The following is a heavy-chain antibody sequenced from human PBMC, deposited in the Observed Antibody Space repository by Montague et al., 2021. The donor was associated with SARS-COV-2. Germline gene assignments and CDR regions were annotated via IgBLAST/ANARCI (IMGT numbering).Heavy chain of an antibody. CDR1: GDSINTYY. Sequence: SETLSLTCTVSGDSINTYYWNWIRQPPGKGLEWLGSIFYTGSTNYNPSSKSRVTISLDTSKNQFFLKVTSVTAADTAAYYCSRQAAGSYFYYGVDVWGQGTTVAVSS. D-gene: IGHD6-13*01. V-gene: IGHV4-59*12. CDR2: IFYTGST. J-gene: IGHJ6*02. CDR3: SRQAAGSYFYYGVDV.